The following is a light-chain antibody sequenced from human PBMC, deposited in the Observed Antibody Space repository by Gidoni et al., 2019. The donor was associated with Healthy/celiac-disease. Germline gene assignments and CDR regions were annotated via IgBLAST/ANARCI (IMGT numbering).Light chain of an antibody. CDR2: DAS. Sequence: DIGLTQSPATLSLSPGERATLTCRASQSVSSYLAWYQQKPGQAPRLLIYDASNRATGIPARFSGSGSGTDFSLTISSREPEDYAVYYCQQRCNWHPGTFGGGTKVEIK. J-gene: IGKJ4*01. CDR1: QSVSSY. CDR3: QQRCNWHPGT. V-gene: IGKV3-11*01.